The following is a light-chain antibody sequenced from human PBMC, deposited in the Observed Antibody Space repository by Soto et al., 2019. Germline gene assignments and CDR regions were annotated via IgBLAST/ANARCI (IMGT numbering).Light chain of an antibody. V-gene: IGLV2-14*01. Sequence: QSALTQPASVSGSPGQSITISCTGTISDIGSYNYVSWYQQYPGKAPKLMVYDVSNRPSGVSNRFSGFKSGNTASLTISGLQAEDEADYYCSSFTTSSTLFGGGTKLTVL. CDR1: ISDIGSYNY. J-gene: IGLJ2*01. CDR2: DVS. CDR3: SSFTTSSTL.